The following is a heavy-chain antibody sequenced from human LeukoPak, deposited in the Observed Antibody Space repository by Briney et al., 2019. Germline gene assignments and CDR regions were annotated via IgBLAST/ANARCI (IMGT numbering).Heavy chain of an antibody. Sequence: GGSLRLSCAASGFTFSSYAMSWVRQAPGKGLEWVSSISSSSSYIYYADSVKGRFTISRDNAKNSLYLQMNSLRAEDTAVYYCARDANYYYDFWSGYYPLFDYWGQGTLVTVSS. CDR2: ISSSSSYI. D-gene: IGHD3-3*01. CDR1: GFTFSSYA. J-gene: IGHJ4*02. CDR3: ARDANYYYDFWSGYYPLFDY. V-gene: IGHV3-21*01.